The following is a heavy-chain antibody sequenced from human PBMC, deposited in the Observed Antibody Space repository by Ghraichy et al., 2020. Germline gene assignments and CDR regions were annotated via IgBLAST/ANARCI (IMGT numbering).Heavy chain of an antibody. CDR1: GGSISSYY. J-gene: IGHJ4*02. CDR2: IYYSGST. CDR3: AREAGAVDY. D-gene: IGHD1-26*01. Sequence: SETLSLTCTVSGGSISSYYWSWIRQPPGKGLEWIGYIYYSGSTNYNPSLKSRVTISVDTSKNQFSLKLSSVTAADTAVYYCAREAGAVDYWGQGTLVTVSS. V-gene: IGHV4-59*01.